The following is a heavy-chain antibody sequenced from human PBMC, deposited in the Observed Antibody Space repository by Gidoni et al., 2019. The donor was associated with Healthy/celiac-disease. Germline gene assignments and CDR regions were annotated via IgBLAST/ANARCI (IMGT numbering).Heavy chain of an antibody. Sequence: QVQLVQSGAEVKKPGSSVKVSCKASGGTFSSYALSWVRQAPGQGLEWMGGIIPICGTANYAQKFQGRVTITADKSTSTAYMELSSLRSEDTAVYYCARDVIVVVPAAIGYNWFDPWGQGTLVTVSS. CDR2: IIPICGTA. CDR3: ARDVIVVVPAAIGYNWFDP. CDR1: GGTFSSYA. D-gene: IGHD2-2*01. V-gene: IGHV1-69*06. J-gene: IGHJ5*02.